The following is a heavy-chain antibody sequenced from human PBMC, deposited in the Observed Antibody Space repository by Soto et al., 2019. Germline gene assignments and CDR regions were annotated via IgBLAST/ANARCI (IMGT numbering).Heavy chain of an antibody. CDR2: ISSNSGTM. D-gene: IGHD3-3*01. Sequence: GGSLRLSCAASGFTFSSYNMDWVRQAPGKGLEWVSYISSNSGTMYYADSVKGRFTISRDNAKNSLYLQMNSLRAEDTAVYYCARDFRFLEWFPDYWGQGTLVTVSS. CDR3: ARDFRFLEWFPDY. V-gene: IGHV3-48*01. J-gene: IGHJ4*02. CDR1: GFTFSSYN.